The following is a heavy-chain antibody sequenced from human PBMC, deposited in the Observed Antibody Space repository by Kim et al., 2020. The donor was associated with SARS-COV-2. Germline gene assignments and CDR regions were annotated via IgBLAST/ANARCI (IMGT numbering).Heavy chain of an antibody. V-gene: IGHV1-46*01. Sequence: AQKFQGRVTMTRDTSTSTVYMELSSLRSEDTAVYYCARAKAYSGWYGIDYWGQGTLVTVSS. J-gene: IGHJ4*02. D-gene: IGHD6-19*01. CDR3: ARAKAYSGWYGIDY.